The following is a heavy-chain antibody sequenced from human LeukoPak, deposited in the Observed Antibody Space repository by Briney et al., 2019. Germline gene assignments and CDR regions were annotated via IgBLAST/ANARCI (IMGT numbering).Heavy chain of an antibody. CDR2: ISGSDGRT. CDR3: AKRSSGWYFDY. V-gene: IGHV3-23*01. Sequence: LPGGSLRLSCAASGFTFSSYVMSWVRQAPGKGLEWVSVISGSDGRTYYADSVKGRFTISRDNSKNTLYVQMNSPRAEGTAVYYCAKRSSGWYFDYWGQGTLVTVSS. CDR1: GFTFSSYV. D-gene: IGHD6-19*01. J-gene: IGHJ4*02.